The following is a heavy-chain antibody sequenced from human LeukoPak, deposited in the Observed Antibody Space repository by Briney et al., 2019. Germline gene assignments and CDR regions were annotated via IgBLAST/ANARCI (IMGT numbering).Heavy chain of an antibody. Sequence: PSETVSLSCTVCGGSISSSSYYWGWIRRAPGKGLEWSGSIYYSGSTYYNPSIKSRVTISVDRSKNQFSLKLSSVTAADTAVYYCARLLGRVGAMDFDYWGQGTLVTVSS. J-gene: IGHJ4*02. V-gene: IGHV4-39*01. CDR1: GGSISSSSYY. D-gene: IGHD1-26*01. CDR2: IYYSGST. CDR3: ARLLGRVGAMDFDY.